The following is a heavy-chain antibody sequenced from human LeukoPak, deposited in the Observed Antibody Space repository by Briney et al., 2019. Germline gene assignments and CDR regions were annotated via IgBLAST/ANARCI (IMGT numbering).Heavy chain of an antibody. D-gene: IGHD3-22*01. V-gene: IGHV4-31*03. Sequence: PSETLSPTCTVSGGSFTSDDYYWSWIRQHPGKGLEWIGYIFHSGSTYYNPSLKSRVTISGDKSKNQFSLKLSSVTAADTAVYYCARAIGVYYYDSSGYYYSDAFDIWGQGTMVTVSS. CDR2: IFHSGST. CDR1: GGSFTSDDYY. CDR3: ARAIGVYYYDSSGYYYSDAFDI. J-gene: IGHJ3*02.